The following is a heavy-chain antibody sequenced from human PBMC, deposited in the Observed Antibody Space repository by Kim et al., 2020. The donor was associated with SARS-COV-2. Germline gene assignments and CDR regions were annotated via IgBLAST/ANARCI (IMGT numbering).Heavy chain of an antibody. Sequence: YYADSVKGRFTISRDNSKNTLYLQMNSLRAEDTAVYYCARDEGIAAAGANWGQGTLVTVSS. V-gene: IGHV3-66*01. CDR3: ARDEGIAAAGAN. J-gene: IGHJ4*02. D-gene: IGHD6-13*01.